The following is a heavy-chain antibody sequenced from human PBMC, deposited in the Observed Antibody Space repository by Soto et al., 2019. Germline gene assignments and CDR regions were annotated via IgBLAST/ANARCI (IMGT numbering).Heavy chain of an antibody. V-gene: IGHV4-34*01. CDR3: ARGPYMVRGVKVYYYYMDV. D-gene: IGHD3-10*01. CDR2: INHSGST. J-gene: IGHJ6*03. Sequence: SETLSLTCAVYGGSFSGYYWSWIRQPPGKGLEWIGEINHSGSTNYNPSLKSRVTISVDTSKNQFSLKLSSVTAADTAVYYCARGPYMVRGVKVYYYYMDVWGKGTTVTVSS. CDR1: GGSFSGYY.